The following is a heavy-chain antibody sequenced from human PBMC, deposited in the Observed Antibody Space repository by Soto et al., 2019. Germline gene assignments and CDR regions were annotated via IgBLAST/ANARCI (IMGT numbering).Heavy chain of an antibody. CDR3: ERRESGVFYRCCDP. Sequence: ASVKVSCKASGGSLSTNPISWVRQAPGQGLEWMGGTGSGTGPGNHAQKFQGRLTVTADKSTSTVYMELTNLSSEDTDVYYCERRESGVFYRCCDPWGQGTLVTVSS. D-gene: IGHD2-21*01. J-gene: IGHJ5*02. CDR1: GGSLSTNP. V-gene: IGHV1-69*06. CDR2: TGSGTGPG.